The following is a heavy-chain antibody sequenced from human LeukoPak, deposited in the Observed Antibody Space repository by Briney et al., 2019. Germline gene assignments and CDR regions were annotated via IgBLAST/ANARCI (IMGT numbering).Heavy chain of an antibody. V-gene: IGHV4-59*08. CDR1: GGSISSYY. J-gene: IGHJ4*02. Sequence: PSETLSLTCTVSGGSISSYYWSWIRQPPGKGLEWIGYIYYSGSTNYNPSLKSRVTISVDTSKNQFSLKLSSVTAADTAVYYCARPSHVYGYFDYWGQGTLVTVSS. D-gene: IGHD2-8*01. CDR2: IYYSGST. CDR3: ARPSHVYGYFDY.